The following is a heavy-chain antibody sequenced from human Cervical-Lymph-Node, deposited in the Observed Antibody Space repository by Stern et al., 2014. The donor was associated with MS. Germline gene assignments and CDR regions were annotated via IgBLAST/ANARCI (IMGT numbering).Heavy chain of an antibody. J-gene: IGHJ3*02. V-gene: IGHV3-21*01. CDR2: ICPNGDYI. D-gene: IGHD3-16*01. CDR1: GFSFSFYA. Sequence: ELQLVESGGGLVKPGGSLRLSCAASGFSFSFYAMNWVRPAPGKGLEWVSFICPNGDYISYGDSRRARFTISRDKHTNSLYLQMNSLRAADTAVYYCARYEDAYDAFDIWGQGTLVTVSS. CDR3: ARYEDAYDAFDI.